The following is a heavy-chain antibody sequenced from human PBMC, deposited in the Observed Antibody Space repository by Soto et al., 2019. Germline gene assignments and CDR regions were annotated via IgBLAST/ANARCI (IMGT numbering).Heavy chain of an antibody. CDR3: ARAADLGYYYGMDV. D-gene: IGHD3-3*01. J-gene: IGHJ6*02. V-gene: IGHV3-48*02. CDR1: GFTFSSYS. CDR2: ISSSCSTI. Sequence: PGGSLRLSCAASGFTFSSYSMNWVRQAPGKGLEWVSYISSSCSTIYYADSVKGRFTISRDNAKNSLYLQMNSLRDEDTAVYYCARAADLGYYYGMDVWGQGTTVTVSS.